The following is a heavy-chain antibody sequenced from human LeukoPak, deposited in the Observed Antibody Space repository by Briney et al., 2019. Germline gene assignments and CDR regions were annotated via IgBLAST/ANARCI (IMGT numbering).Heavy chain of an antibody. CDR1: GYTFTSYD. Sequence: ASVKVSCKASGYTFTSYDINWVRQATGQGLEWMGWMNPNSGNTGYAQKFQGRVTMTRNTSISTAYMELSSLRSEGTAVYYCATFGHDYVWGSYRNYYFDYWGQGTLVTVSS. V-gene: IGHV1-8*01. D-gene: IGHD3-16*02. CDR2: MNPNSGNT. CDR3: ATFGHDYVWGSYRNYYFDY. J-gene: IGHJ4*02.